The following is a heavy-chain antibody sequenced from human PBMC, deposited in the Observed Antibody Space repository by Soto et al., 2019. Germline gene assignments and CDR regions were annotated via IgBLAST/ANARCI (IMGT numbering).Heavy chain of an antibody. J-gene: IGHJ6*03. Sequence: SETLSPTCTVSGGSISSYYLSWIRQPPGKGLEWIGYIYYSGSTNYNPSLKSRVTISVDTSKNQFSLKLSSVTAADTAVYYCARDRRGIVDPMSAPKDYYYYYMDVWGKGTTVTVSS. CDR1: GGSISSYY. V-gene: IGHV4-59*01. CDR2: IYYSGST. D-gene: IGHD1-26*01. CDR3: ARDRRGIVDPMSAPKDYYYYYMDV.